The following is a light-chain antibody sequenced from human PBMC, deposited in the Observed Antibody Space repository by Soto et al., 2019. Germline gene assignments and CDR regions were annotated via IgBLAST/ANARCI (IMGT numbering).Light chain of an antibody. Sequence: DIQMTQSPSTLSASVGDRVTITCRASQSISSWLAWYQQKPGKAPKLLIYKASNLESGVRSRLSGSGSGTEFTLTISSPQPDDFAAYYCQQYNSYSTFGQ. J-gene: IGKJ1*01. CDR2: KAS. CDR1: QSISSW. CDR3: QQYNSYST. V-gene: IGKV1-5*03.